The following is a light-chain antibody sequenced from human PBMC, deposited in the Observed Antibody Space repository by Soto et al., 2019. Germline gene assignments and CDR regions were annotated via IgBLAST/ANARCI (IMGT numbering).Light chain of an antibody. J-gene: IGLJ2*01. CDR2: EGS. Sequence: QSVLTQPASVSGSPGQSITISCTGTSSDIGNYDLVSWYQQHPGKAPRLMIYEGSKRPSGVSNRFSGSKSGNTASLTISGLQADDEADYYCCSYVPGSTLVFGGGTKLTVL. CDR1: SSDIGNYDL. V-gene: IGLV2-23*01. CDR3: CSYVPGSTLV.